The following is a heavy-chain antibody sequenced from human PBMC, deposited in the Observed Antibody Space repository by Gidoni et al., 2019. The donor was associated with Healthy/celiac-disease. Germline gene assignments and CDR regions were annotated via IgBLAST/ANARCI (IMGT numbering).Heavy chain of an antibody. Sequence: QVTLRESGPALVKPTQTLTLTCTFSGISLSTSGMCVSWIRQPPGKALEWLARIDWDDDKYYSTSLKTRLTISKDTSKNQVVLTMTNMDPVDTATYYCARIALVGGYIAPDYWCQGTLVTVSS. CDR3: ARIALVGGYIAPDY. V-gene: IGHV2-70*15. CDR1: GISLSTSGMC. J-gene: IGHJ4*02. D-gene: IGHD5-12*01. CDR2: IDWDDDK.